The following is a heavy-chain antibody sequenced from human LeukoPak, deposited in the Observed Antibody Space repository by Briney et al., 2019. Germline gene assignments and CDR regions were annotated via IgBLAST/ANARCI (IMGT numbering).Heavy chain of an antibody. Sequence: GGSLRLSCAASGFTFSSCAMTWVRQAPGKGLEWVANIKEDGSQKDYVDSVKGRFTISRDNAKNSVYLQMNSLRVEDTAVYYCVSQQVVPHWGQGTRVTVSS. V-gene: IGHV3-7*01. CDR1: GFTFSSCA. CDR3: VSQQVVPH. J-gene: IGHJ4*02. D-gene: IGHD6-13*01. CDR2: IKEDGSQK.